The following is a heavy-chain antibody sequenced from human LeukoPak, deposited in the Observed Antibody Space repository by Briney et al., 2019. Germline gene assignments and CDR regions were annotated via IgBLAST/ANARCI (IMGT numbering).Heavy chain of an antibody. V-gene: IGHV3-11*01. CDR2: ISSSGSTI. D-gene: IGHD6-19*01. J-gene: IGHJ3*02. Sequence: PGGSLRLSCAVSGFTFSDYYMSWIRQAPGKGLEWVSYISSSGSTIYYADSVKGRFTISRDNAKNSLYLQMNSLRAEDTAVYYCASSSGWRPHDAFDIWGQGQWSPSLQ. CDR3: ASSSGWRPHDAFDI. CDR1: GFTFSDYY.